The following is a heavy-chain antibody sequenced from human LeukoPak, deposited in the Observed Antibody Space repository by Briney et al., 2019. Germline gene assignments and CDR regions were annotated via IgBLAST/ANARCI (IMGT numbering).Heavy chain of an antibody. D-gene: IGHD3-22*01. CDR1: GDSISSYY. J-gene: IGHJ4*02. CDR3: ARDYYDSSGYYVNDY. V-gene: IGHV4-59*01. Sequence: SETLSLTCTVSGDSISSYYWSWIRQPPGKGLEWIGYIYYSGSTNYNPSLKSRVTISVDTSKNQFSLKLSSVTAADTAVYYCARDYYDSSGYYVNDYWGQGTLVTVSS. CDR2: IYYSGST.